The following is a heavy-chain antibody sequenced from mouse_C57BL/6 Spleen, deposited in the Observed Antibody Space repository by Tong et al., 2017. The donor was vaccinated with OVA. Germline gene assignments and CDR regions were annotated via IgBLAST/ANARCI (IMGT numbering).Heavy chain of an antibody. CDR1: GYTFTDYN. Sequence: EVQLQESGPELVKPGASVKMSCKASGYTFTDYNMHWVKQSHGKSLEWIGYINPNNGGTSYNQKFKGKATLTVNKSDSTAYMELRSLTSEDSAVYYCARAHIRGWFAYWGQGTLVTVSA. D-gene: IGHD1-1*01. J-gene: IGHJ3*01. V-gene: IGHV1-22*01. CDR2: INPNNGGT. CDR3: ARAHIRGWFAY.